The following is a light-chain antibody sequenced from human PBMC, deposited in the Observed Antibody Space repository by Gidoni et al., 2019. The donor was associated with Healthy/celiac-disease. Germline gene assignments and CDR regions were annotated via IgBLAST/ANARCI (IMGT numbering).Light chain of an antibody. Sequence: IKITQSPSSLSASVGDRVTITCRASQSISSYLNWYQQKPGKAPKLLIYAASNWQSGVPARFSGSGSGTDFTLTISSLEPEDFATYYCQQSYSSPTTFGQGTKVKIK. V-gene: IGKV1-39*01. CDR1: QSISSY. CDR3: QQSYSSPTT. CDR2: AAS. J-gene: IGKJ1*01.